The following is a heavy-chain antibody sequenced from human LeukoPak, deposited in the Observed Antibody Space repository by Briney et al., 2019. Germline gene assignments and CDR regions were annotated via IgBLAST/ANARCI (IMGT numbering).Heavy chain of an antibody. V-gene: IGHV3-21*01. D-gene: IGHD2/OR15-2a*01. CDR1: GFTFSNYW. CDR3: ARDFLNAIDI. CDR2: ISSSSTYI. Sequence: GGSLRLSCAASGFTFSNYWMHWVRQAPGKGLQWVSSISSSSTYIYYADSVKGRFIISRDNAKNSLYLQMNSLRAEDTAVFYCARDFLNAIDIWGQGTMVTVSS. J-gene: IGHJ3*02.